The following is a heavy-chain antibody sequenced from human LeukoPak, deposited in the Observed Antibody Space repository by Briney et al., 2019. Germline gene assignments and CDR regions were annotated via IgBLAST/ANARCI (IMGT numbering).Heavy chain of an antibody. D-gene: IGHD3-22*01. CDR3: ARDQTTYYSDSSGRGYYDY. J-gene: IGHJ4*02. Sequence: GGSLRLSCAASGFTFSSYGMHWVRQAPGKGLEWVAVIWYDGSNKYYADSVKGRFTISRDNSKNTLYLQMNSLRAEDTAVYYCARDQTTYYSDSSGRGYYDYWGQGTLVTVSS. CDR1: GFTFSSYG. V-gene: IGHV3-33*01. CDR2: IWYDGSNK.